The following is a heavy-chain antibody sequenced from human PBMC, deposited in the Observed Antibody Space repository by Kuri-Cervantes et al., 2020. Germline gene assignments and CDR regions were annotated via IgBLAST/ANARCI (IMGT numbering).Heavy chain of an antibody. CDR1: GGSISSYY. Sequence: SETLSLTCTVSGGSISSYYWSWIRQPAGKGMEWIGRIYTSGSTNYNPSLKSRVTMSVDTFKNQFSLKLGSVTAADTAVYYCARDGRCSGGSCYSPWGQGTLVTVSS. V-gene: IGHV4-4*07. CDR2: IYTSGST. D-gene: IGHD2-15*01. J-gene: IGHJ5*02. CDR3: ARDGRCSGGSCYSP.